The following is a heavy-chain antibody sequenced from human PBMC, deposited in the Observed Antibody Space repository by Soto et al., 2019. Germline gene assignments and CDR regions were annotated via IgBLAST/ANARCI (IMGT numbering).Heavy chain of an antibody. CDR3: ARASRYYWNYMMY. CDR2: VSAYNGNT. CDR1: GYTFSNDA. V-gene: IGHV1-18*01. D-gene: IGHD1-7*01. J-gene: IGHJ4*02. Sequence: QVQLVQSGAEVKKPGASVKVSCKASGYTFSNDAITWVRQAPGQGLEWMGWVSAYNGNTNYAQTFTGRVTMTTDTARSTAYMEIRSLRYDDTAVYFCARASRYYWNYMMYWGQGTVVTVS.